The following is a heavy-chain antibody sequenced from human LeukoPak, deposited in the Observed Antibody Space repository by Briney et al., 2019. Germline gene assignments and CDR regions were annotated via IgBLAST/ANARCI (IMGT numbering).Heavy chain of an antibody. Sequence: GRSLRLSCAASGFTFSSYGMHWVRQAPGKGLEWVAVISYDGSNKYYADSVKGRFTFSRDNSKNTLYLQMNSLRAEDTAVYYCAKDHGGIAIWGQGTMVAVSS. CDR2: ISYDGSNK. D-gene: IGHD6-13*01. CDR1: GFTFSSYG. CDR3: AKDHGGIAI. J-gene: IGHJ3*02. V-gene: IGHV3-30*18.